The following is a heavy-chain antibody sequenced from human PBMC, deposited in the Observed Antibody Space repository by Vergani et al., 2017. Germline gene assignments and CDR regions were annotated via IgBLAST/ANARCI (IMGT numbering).Heavy chain of an antibody. D-gene: IGHD2-15*01. Sequence: QVQLQQWGAGLLKPSQTLSLTCTVSGGPINSHNYYWSWIREPAGKGLEWIGRIHTSGSTNYNPSLKSRVTMSEDTSKNQFSLNLTSVTAADTAVYFCARGSCLGGSCYKPLFDYWGQGILVTVSS. CDR1: GGPINSHNYY. J-gene: IGHJ4*02. V-gene: IGHV4-61*02. CDR3: ARGSCLGGSCYKPLFDY. CDR2: IHTSGST.